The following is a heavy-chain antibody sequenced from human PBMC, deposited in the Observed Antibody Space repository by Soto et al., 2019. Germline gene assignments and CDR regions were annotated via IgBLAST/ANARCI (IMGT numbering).Heavy chain of an antibody. V-gene: IGHV1-18*01. Sequence: GASVKVSCKASGYTFTSYGISWVRQAPGQGLEWMGWISAYNGNTNYAQKLQGRVTMTTDTSTSTAYMELRSLRSDDTAVYYCARDFTIVRGVPTQSRWGQGTLVTGSS. J-gene: IGHJ4*02. CDR2: ISAYNGNT. CDR1: GYTFTSYG. D-gene: IGHD3-10*01. CDR3: ARDFTIVRGVPTQSR.